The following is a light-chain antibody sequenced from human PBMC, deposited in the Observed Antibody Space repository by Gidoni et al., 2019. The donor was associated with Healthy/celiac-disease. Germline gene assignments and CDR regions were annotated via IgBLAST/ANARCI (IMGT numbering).Light chain of an antibody. CDR1: QSVRSN. V-gene: IGKV3-15*01. CDR3: QQYNNWPPYT. Sequence: EILMTKSPATLSVSPGERANLSCRASQSVRSNLDWYQQKPGQAPRLLIYGAATSATGIAARFSGSGSGTEFTLTISSLQSEDFAVYYCQQYNNWPPYTFGQGTKLEIK. J-gene: IGKJ2*01. CDR2: GAA.